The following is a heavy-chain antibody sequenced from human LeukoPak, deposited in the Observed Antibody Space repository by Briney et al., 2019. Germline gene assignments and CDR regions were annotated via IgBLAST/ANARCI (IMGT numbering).Heavy chain of an antibody. CDR1: GYTFTSYY. CDR3: ARDFETTGFSPVG. CDR2: INPDSGGT. D-gene: IGHD1-1*01. V-gene: IGHV1-2*02. J-gene: IGHJ4*02. Sequence: GASVKVSCKASGYTFTSYYMHWVRQAPGQGLEWMGWINPDSGGTNFAQKFQGRVTMTRDTAISTAYMELSRLRSDDTAVYYCARDFETTGFSPVGWGQGTLVTVSS.